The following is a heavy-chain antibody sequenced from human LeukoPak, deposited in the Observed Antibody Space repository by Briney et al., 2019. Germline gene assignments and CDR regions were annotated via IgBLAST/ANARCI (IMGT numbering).Heavy chain of an antibody. J-gene: IGHJ4*02. Sequence: PGRSLRLSCAASGFTFSSYGMHWVRQAPGKGLEWVSSISSSSSYIYYADSVKGRFTISRDNSKNTLFLQMNSLRAEDTAVYYCARDPSYDFWSGSLDYWGQGTLVTVSS. CDR1: GFTFSSYG. CDR2: ISSSSSYI. CDR3: ARDPSYDFWSGSLDY. D-gene: IGHD3-3*01. V-gene: IGHV3-21*01.